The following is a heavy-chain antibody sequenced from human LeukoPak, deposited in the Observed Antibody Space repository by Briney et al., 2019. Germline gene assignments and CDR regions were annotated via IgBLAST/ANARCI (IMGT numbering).Heavy chain of an antibody. D-gene: IGHD3-10*01. CDR3: AKVGPLAFYYMDV. Sequence: GGSLRLSCAASGFTFSSYGMHWVRQAPGQGLEWVAFIRYDGSNKYYADSVKGRFTISRDNSNNTLYLQMNSLRAEDTAVYYCAKVGPLAFYYMDVWGKGTTVTVSS. J-gene: IGHJ6*03. V-gene: IGHV3-30*02. CDR2: IRYDGSNK. CDR1: GFTFSSYG.